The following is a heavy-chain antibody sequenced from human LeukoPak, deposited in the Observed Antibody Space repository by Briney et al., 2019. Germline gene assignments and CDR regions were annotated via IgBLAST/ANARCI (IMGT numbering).Heavy chain of an antibody. CDR3: ARGPLRLLWFGELSRGGAHYYMDV. J-gene: IGHJ6*03. CDR2: INPNSGGT. V-gene: IGHV1-2*02. D-gene: IGHD3-10*01. CDR1: GYTFTGYY. Sequence: ASVKVSCKASGYTFTGYYMHWVRQAPGQGLEWMGWINPNSGGTNYAQKFQGRVTMTRDTSISTAYMELSSLRSEDTAVYYCARGPLRLLWFGELSRGGAHYYMDVWGKGTTVTISS.